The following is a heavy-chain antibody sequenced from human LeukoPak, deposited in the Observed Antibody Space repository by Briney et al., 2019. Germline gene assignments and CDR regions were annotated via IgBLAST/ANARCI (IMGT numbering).Heavy chain of an antibody. CDR3: ARGGYSGSSTFYYFDY. V-gene: IGHV4-34*01. CDR1: VGSFSGYY. D-gene: IGHD5-12*01. CDR2: INHSRST. Sequence: PSETLSLTCAVYVGSFSGYYWSWIRQPPGKGLEWIGEINHSRSTSYNPSLKSRVTISVDTSKNQFSLKLSSVTAADTAVYYCARGGYSGSSTFYYFDYWGQGTLVTVSS. J-gene: IGHJ4*02.